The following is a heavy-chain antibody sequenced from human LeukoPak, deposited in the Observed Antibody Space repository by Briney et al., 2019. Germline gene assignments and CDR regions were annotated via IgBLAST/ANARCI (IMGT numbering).Heavy chain of an antibody. CDR3: ARDRVYCSSTSCYRGWFVP. V-gene: IGHV4-61*02. J-gene: IGHJ5*02. CDR1: GGSISSGSYY. CDR2: IYTSGST. Sequence: SQTLSLTCSVSGGSISSGSYYWSWIRQPAGKGLEWIGRIYTSGSTNYNPSLKSRVTISVDTSKNQFSLKLSSVTAADTAVYYCARDRVYCSSTSCYRGWFVPWGQGTLVTVSS. D-gene: IGHD2-2*01.